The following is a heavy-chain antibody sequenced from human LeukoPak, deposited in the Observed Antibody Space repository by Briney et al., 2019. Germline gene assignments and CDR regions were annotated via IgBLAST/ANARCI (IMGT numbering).Heavy chain of an antibody. CDR1: GGSISSSSYY. D-gene: IGHD3-10*01. CDR3: ARPYYGSGSSWFDP. CDR2: IYYSGST. J-gene: IGHJ5*02. V-gene: IGHV4-39*01. Sequence: PSETLSLTCTVSGGSISSSSYYWGWIRQPPGKGLEWIGSIYYSGSTYYNPSLKSRVTISVDTSKNQFSLKLSSVTAADTAVYYCARPYYGSGSSWFDPWGQGTLVTVSS.